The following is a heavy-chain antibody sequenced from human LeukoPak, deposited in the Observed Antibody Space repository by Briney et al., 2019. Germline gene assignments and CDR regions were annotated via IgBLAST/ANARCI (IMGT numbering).Heavy chain of an antibody. Sequence: GASVKVSCKASGYTFTSYDINWVRQATGQGLEWMGWTNPNSGNTGYAQKFQGRVTITRNTSISTAYMELSSLRSEDTAVYYCARGHDRNTAIWGYWGQGTLVTVSS. CDR3: ARGHDRNTAIWGY. V-gene: IGHV1-8*03. J-gene: IGHJ4*02. D-gene: IGHD5-18*01. CDR2: TNPNSGNT. CDR1: GYTFTSYD.